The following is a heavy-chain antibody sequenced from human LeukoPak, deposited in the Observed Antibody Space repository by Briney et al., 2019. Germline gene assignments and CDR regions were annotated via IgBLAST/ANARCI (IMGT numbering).Heavy chain of an antibody. V-gene: IGHV3-53*04. J-gene: IGHJ3*02. CDR1: GFTVSSNY. Sequence: GGSLRLSCAASGFTVSSNYMSWVRQAPGKGLEWVSVIYSGGSTYYADSVKGRFTISRHNSKNTLYLQMNSLRPEDTAVYYCARDLGRRAFDIWGQGTMVTVSS. CDR3: ARDLGRRAFDI. CDR2: IYSGGST.